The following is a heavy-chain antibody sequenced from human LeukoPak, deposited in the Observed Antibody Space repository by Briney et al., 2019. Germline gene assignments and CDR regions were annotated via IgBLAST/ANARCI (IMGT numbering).Heavy chain of an antibody. Sequence: GESLKISCKGSGYSFTSYWIGWVRQMPGKGLEWMGIIYPGDSDTRYSPSFQGRVTISADKSISTAYLQWSSLKASDTAMYYCARMNAYYYDSSGYYREFDYWGQGTLVTVSS. CDR3: ARMNAYYYDSSGYYREFDY. CDR2: IYPGDSDT. J-gene: IGHJ4*02. D-gene: IGHD3-22*01. CDR1: GYSFTSYW. V-gene: IGHV5-51*01.